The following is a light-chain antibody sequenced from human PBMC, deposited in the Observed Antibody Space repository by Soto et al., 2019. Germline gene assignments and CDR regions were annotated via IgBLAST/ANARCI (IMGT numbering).Light chain of an antibody. CDR2: DDR. CDR3: QVWDSTSEHVV. J-gene: IGLJ2*01. V-gene: IGLV3-21*02. Sequence: SYELTQPPSVSGAPGQTARIACGGDNIETKSVHWSQQKPGQAPVLVVYDDRDRPSGIPERFSGSNSGNAATLTIRRVEAGDEADYYCQVWDSTSEHVVFGGGTKLTVL. CDR1: NIETKS.